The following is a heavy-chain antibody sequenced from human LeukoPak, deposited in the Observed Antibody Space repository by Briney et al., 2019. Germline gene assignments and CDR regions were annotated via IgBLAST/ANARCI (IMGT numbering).Heavy chain of an antibody. D-gene: IGHD4-17*01. Sequence: ASVKVSCKASGYTFTSYGISWVRQAPGQGLERMGWISAYNGNTNYAQKLQGRVTMTTDTSTSTAYMELRSLRSDDTAVYYCARDSAYGYGDYFGTTPIDYWGQGTLVTVSS. V-gene: IGHV1-18*01. CDR2: ISAYNGNT. CDR1: GYTFTSYG. CDR3: ARDSAYGYGDYFGTTPIDY. J-gene: IGHJ4*02.